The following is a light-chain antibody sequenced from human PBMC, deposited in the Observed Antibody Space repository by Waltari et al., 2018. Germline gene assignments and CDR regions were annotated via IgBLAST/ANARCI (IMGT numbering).Light chain of an antibody. CDR1: QGVGKY. CDR3: QKYDFLPAT. CDR2: HSS. V-gene: IGKV3-20*01. Sequence: IVLTQSPGTLPLSPGERATLSCRASQGVGKYIAWYQQRPGQAPRLLRYHSSIRATGIPDRFSGSGYGTDFSLTISRLEPEDFAGYYCQKYDFLPATFGQGTTVEIK. J-gene: IGKJ1*01.